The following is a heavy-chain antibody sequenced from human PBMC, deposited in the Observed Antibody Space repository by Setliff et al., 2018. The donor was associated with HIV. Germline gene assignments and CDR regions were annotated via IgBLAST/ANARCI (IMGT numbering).Heavy chain of an antibody. V-gene: IGHV1-69*13. J-gene: IGHJ6*03. D-gene: IGHD3-10*01. CDR3: ARDRPHQHYFELYSFYYMEL. CDR1: GDSFSSYA. Sequence: GASVKVSCKTSGDSFSSYAITWVRQAPGQGLEWMGGIDPKFGTPNYAERFQGRVTITADEATNTVFMELSNLRSDDTAVYYCARDRPHQHYFELYSFYYMELWGKGTTVTVSS. CDR2: IDPKFGTP.